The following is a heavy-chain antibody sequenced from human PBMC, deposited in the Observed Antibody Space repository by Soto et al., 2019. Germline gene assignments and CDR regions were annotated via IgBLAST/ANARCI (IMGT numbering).Heavy chain of an antibody. V-gene: IGHV3-23*01. J-gene: IGHJ5*01. CDR1: KFTFSDFA. CDR3: AKDALPYNGKWDWFDS. CDR2: IGGGGTDT. D-gene: IGHD1-1*01. Sequence: DVQLLESGGGLVQPGGSLTLSCAVSKFTFSDFAMSWVRQAPGKGLEWVSSIGGGGTDTYYADSVKGRFTISRDNSKNTLYLQMDSLRDEDTAVYYCAKDALPYNGKWDWFDSWGQGTLVIVSS.